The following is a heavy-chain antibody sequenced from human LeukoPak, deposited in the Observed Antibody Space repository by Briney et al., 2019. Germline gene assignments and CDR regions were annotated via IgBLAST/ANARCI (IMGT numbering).Heavy chain of an antibody. CDR1: GFPISTNG. CDR2: ISGSGGST. V-gene: IGHV3-23*01. CDR3: AKENYGDSTGGRFQH. Sequence: GGTLRLSCAASGFPISTNGMSWVRQAPGKGLEWDSVISGSGGSTYYADSVKGRFTISRVNSKNTLYLQMNSLRAEDTAVYYRAKENYGDSTGGRFQHWGQGTLVTVSS. D-gene: IGHD4-17*01. J-gene: IGHJ1*01.